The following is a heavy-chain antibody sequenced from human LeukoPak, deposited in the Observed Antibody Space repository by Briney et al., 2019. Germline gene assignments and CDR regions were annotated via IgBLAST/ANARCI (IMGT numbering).Heavy chain of an antibody. D-gene: IGHD6-19*01. CDR2: MHYSGST. V-gene: IGHV4-39*07. CDR3: CGSGWFAGPFGY. Sequence: RTSETLSLTCSVSGGSITKNGYYWGWIRQSSETGLEWIGSMHYSGSTYYNPSLNSRVTISVDTSKNQFSLKLTSVTAADTAVYYCCGSGWFAGPFGYWGQGALVTVSS. J-gene: IGHJ4*02. CDR1: GGSITKNGYY.